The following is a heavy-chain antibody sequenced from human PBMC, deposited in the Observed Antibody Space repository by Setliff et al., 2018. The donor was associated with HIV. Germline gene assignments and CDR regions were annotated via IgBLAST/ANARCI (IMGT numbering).Heavy chain of an antibody. Sequence: PGGSLRLSCAASGFTFSSYSMNWVRQAPGKGLEWVSAISSGGEIMFYADSVKGRFTISRDNSKNTLYLQMISPRADDTAVYYCAKAPGWLFLSHYWGQGTLVTVSS. CDR3: AKAPGWLFLSHY. V-gene: IGHV3-23*01. CDR2: ISSGGEIM. CDR1: GFTFSSYS. J-gene: IGHJ4*02. D-gene: IGHD3-22*01.